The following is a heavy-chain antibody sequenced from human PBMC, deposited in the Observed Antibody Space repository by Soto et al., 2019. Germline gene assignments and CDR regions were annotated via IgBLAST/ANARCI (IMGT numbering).Heavy chain of an antibody. V-gene: IGHV3-23*01. CDR2: VSASGLNT. D-gene: IGHD2-2*02. Sequence: EVQLLESGGKLVQPGGSLTLSCAASGFTFSTYAMAWVRQAPGKGLEWVSGVSASGLNTEYADPVKGRFYITRDNSKNTVILHKSILRAEDTAVYYCTKDRPMRTSRYLFDYRGQGTQVTISS. CDR3: TKDRPMRTSRYLFDY. CDR1: GFTFSTYA. J-gene: IGHJ4*02.